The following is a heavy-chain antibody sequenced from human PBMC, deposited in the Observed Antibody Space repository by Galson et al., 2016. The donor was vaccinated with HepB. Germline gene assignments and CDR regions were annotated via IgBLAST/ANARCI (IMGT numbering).Heavy chain of an antibody. V-gene: IGHV3-15*01. CDR1: GFTFSYSW. CDR3: AKEPHCDY. J-gene: IGHJ4*02. CDR2: IKSRHNGGTT. Sequence: SLRLSCAASGFTFSYSWMSWVRQAPGKGLEWVGRIKSRHNGGTTDLAGPVKGRFIVSRDDSTSTLYLQMNSLATEDTAVYYCAKEPHCDYWGQGTPVTVSS.